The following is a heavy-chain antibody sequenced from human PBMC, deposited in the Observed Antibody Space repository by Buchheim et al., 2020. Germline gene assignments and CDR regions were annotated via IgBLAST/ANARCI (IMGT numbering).Heavy chain of an antibody. CDR2: IHSSGST. V-gene: IGHV4-59*08. CDR1: GDSINGYY. Sequence: QVQLQESGPGLVKPSETLSLTCTVSGDSINGYYWSWIRQPPGKGLEWVAYIHSSGSTVYNPSVRRRVTVSLDTSNKQISLTVTSVTAADTPVYFCARHSADYYALDVWGQGT. D-gene: IGHD6-13*01. J-gene: IGHJ6*02. CDR3: ARHSADYYALDV.